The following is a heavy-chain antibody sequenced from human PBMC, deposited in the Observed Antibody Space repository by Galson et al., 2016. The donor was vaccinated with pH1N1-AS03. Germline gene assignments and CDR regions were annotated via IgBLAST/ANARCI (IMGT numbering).Heavy chain of an antibody. CDR2: INPSSGGA. J-gene: IGHJ3*02. Sequence: SVKVSCKASGYRFNIYDMHWVRQAPGQRPEWMGWINPSSGGADYAQKSQGRVTMTRDTSISTVYMELSGLRSDDTAVYYCAREHGITIFGVILSGYAFDIWGQGTMVTVSS. CDR1: GYRFNIYD. V-gene: IGHV1-2*02. CDR3: AREHGITIFGVILSGYAFDI. D-gene: IGHD3-3*01.